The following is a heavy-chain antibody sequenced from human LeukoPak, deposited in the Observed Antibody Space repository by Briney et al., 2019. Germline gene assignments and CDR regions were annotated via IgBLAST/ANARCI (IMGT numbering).Heavy chain of an antibody. CDR2: IYYTRST. CDR1: GGSISSSSYY. D-gene: IGHD4-17*01. V-gene: IGHV4-39*01. Sequence: SETLSLTCTVSGGSISSSSYYWGWIRQPPGKGLEWIGSIYYTRSTYYNPSLKSRVTISVDTSKNQFSLKLSSVTAADTAVYYCARGDYGDYPPYYYYYGMDVWGQGTTVTVSS. J-gene: IGHJ6*02. CDR3: ARGDYGDYPPYYYYYGMDV.